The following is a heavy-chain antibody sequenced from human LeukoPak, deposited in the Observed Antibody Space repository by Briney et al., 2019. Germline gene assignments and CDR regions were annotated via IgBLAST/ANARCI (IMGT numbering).Heavy chain of an antibody. D-gene: IGHD3-10*01. CDR2: IYYSGST. J-gene: IGHJ4*02. Sequence: PSETLSLTCTVSGGSISSSSYYWGWIRQPPGKGLEWIGSIYYSGSTYYNPSLKSRVTISVDTSKNQFSLKLSSVTAADTAVYYCARVSRRAYGSGSLGFDYWGQGTLVTVSS. CDR3: ARVSRRAYGSGSLGFDY. V-gene: IGHV4-39*07. CDR1: GGSISSSSYY.